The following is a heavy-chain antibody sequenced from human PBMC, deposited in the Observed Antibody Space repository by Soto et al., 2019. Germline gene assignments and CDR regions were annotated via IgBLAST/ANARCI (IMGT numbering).Heavy chain of an antibody. V-gene: IGHV4-30-4*01. J-gene: IGHJ4*02. CDR1: GGSISSGDYY. D-gene: IGHD3-22*01. CDR3: ARVPRTGSGYYRYYFDY. CDR2: IYYSGST. Sequence: QVQLQESGPGLVKPSQTLSLTCTVSGGSISSGDYYWSWIRQPPGKGLEWIGYIYYSGSTYYNPSLKSRVTISVDTSKNQFSLKLSSVTAADTAVYYCARVPRTGSGYYRYYFDYWGQGTLVTVSS.